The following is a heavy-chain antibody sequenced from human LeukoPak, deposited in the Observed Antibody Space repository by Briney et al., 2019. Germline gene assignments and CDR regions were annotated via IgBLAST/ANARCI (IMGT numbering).Heavy chain of an antibody. Sequence: PSETLSLTCAVYGGSFSGYYWSWIRQPPGKGLEWIGEINHSGSTNYNPSLKRRVAISLDTSKNQFSRTLSCVTAADTAVYYRARGETDGYRTKWFDPWGQGTLVTVSS. V-gene: IGHV4-34*01. CDR2: INHSGST. D-gene: IGHD5-24*01. CDR1: GGSFSGYY. J-gene: IGHJ5*02. CDR3: ARGETDGYRTKWFDP.